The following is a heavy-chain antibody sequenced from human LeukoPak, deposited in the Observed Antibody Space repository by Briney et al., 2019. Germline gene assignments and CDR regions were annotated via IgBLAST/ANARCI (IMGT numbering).Heavy chain of an antibody. V-gene: IGHV4-30-2*01. CDR3: VCSRILYAFDI. CDR1: GGSISSGGYS. CDR2: IYHSGST. Sequence: PSQTLSLTCAVSGGSISSGGYSWSWIRQPPGKGLEWIGYIYHSGSTYYNPSLKSRLTLSVDRSKNQFSLKLSYVTAAHPAWYFCVCSRILYAFDIWGQGTMVTVSS. D-gene: IGHD2-15*01. J-gene: IGHJ3*02.